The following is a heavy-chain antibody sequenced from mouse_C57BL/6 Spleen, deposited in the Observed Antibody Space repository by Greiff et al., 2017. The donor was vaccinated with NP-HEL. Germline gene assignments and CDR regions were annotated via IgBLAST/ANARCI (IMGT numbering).Heavy chain of an antibody. CDR3: AREGLPYAMDY. Sequence: DVMLVESGGGLVKPGGSLKLSCAASGFTFSSYAMSWVRQTPEKRLEWVATISDGGSYTYYPDNVKGRFTISRDNAKNNLYLQMSHLKSEDTAMYYCAREGLPYAMDYWGQGTSVTVSS. CDR2: ISDGGSYT. D-gene: IGHD2-2*01. CDR1: GFTFSSYA. J-gene: IGHJ4*01. V-gene: IGHV5-4*01.